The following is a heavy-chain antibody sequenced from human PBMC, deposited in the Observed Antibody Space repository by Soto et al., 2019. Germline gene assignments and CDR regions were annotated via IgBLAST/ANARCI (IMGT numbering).Heavy chain of an antibody. J-gene: IGHJ4*02. Sequence: SVKGSCKASGFTFSSSAWQWVRQARGQRLEWIGWIVVGSGNTNYAQKFQERVTITRDMSTSTAYMELTSLRSDDTAVYYCAADNDFWSGHYSFDYWGQGALVTVSS. CDR3: AADNDFWSGHYSFDY. D-gene: IGHD3-3*01. V-gene: IGHV1-58*01. CDR2: IVVGSGNT. CDR1: GFTFSSSA.